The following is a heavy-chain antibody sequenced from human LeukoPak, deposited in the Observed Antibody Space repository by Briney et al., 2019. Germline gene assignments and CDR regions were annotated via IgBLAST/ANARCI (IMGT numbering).Heavy chain of an antibody. D-gene: IGHD3-3*01. V-gene: IGHV4-39*01. CDR3: ARLGVGLPFDP. CDR2: GFYTGST. CDR1: GGSISSGSYY. J-gene: IGHJ5*02. Sequence: PSETLSLTCTVSGGSISSGSYYWGWIRQPPGKGPEWIATGFYTGSTHYNSSLKSRVTISLDTSKNQFSLRLSSVTAADTAVYYCARLGVGLPFDPWGQGILVTVSS.